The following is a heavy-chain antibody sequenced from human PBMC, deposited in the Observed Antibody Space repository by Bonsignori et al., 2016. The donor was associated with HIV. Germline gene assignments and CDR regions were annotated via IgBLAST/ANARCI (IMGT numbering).Heavy chain of an antibody. Sequence: QLVESGGGLVRPGGSLRLSCVASGFTFNTYSMNWVRQAPGKGLEWLSSISSTTNYIYYADSVKGRFIISRDNAKNSLYLQMNSLRVEDTAVYYCVRDVDYYDSSGPDVWGQGTTVTVSS. D-gene: IGHD3-22*01. J-gene: IGHJ6*02. CDR3: VRDVDYYDSSGPDV. CDR2: ISSTTNYI. CDR1: GFTFNTYS. V-gene: IGHV3-21*02.